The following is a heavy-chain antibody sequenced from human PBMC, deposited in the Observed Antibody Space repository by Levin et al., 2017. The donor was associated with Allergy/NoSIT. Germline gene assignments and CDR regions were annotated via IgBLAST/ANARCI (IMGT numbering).Heavy chain of an antibody. D-gene: IGHD3-10*01. CDR3: ARDYFVSGSFYNGGY. J-gene: IGHJ4*02. Sequence: GGSLRLSCAASGFTFSSYSMNWVRQTPGKGLEWVSSISSSSNDIFYADSVKGRFTISRDNAKNSLFLQMNSLRAEDTAVYYCARDYFVSGSFYNGGYWGQGTLVTVSS. CDR2: ISSSSNDI. CDR1: GFTFSSYS. V-gene: IGHV3-21*01.